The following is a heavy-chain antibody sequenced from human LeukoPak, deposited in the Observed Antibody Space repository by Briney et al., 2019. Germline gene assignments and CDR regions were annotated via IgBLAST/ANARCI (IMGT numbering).Heavy chain of an antibody. CDR1: GFTFSSYS. CDR2: ISSSGSTI. Sequence: GGSLRLSCAASGFTFSSYSMNWVRQAPGKGLEWVSYISSSGSTIYYADSVKGRFTISRDNAKNSLYLQMNSLRAEDTAVYYCARDKVGATIPLDYWGQGTLVTVSS. CDR3: ARDKVGATIPLDY. J-gene: IGHJ4*02. V-gene: IGHV3-48*04. D-gene: IGHD1-26*01.